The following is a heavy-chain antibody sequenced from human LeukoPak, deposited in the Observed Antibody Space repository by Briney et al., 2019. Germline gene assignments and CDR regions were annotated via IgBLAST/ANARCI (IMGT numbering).Heavy chain of an antibody. CDR3: ARFGVSSSGYYYYYRDV. J-gene: IGHJ6*03. Sequence: GGSLRLSRAASGFNHRNYLMGGVRPAPERGLEWVVNITVDGSETNYPAFLKGRFTISRDNAKTSLYLQMNSLRAEDTALYYCARFGVSSSGYYYYYRDVWGKGTTVTVSS. V-gene: IGHV3-7*03. CDR1: GFNHRNYL. D-gene: IGHD6-13*01. CDR2: ITVDGSET.